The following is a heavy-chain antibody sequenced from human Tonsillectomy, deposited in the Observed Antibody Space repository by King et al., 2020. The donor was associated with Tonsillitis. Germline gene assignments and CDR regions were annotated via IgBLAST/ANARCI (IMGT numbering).Heavy chain of an antibody. CDR2: VYTSGGT. CDR3: ANMPSRSGFSSYSYLDV. D-gene: IGHD3-3*01. Sequence: VQLQESGPGLVKPSQTLSLTCTVSGGSISSDIYSWSWIRQPAGKGLEWIGRVYTSGGTNYNPSLKSRVTISIDTPKNQVSLRLTSVTAADTAVYYCANMPSRSGFSSYSYLDVWGKGATVTVSS. J-gene: IGHJ6*03. CDR1: GGSISSDIYS. V-gene: IGHV4-61*02.